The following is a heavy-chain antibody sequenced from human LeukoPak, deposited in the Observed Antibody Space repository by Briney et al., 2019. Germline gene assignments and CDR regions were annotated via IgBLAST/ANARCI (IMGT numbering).Heavy chain of an antibody. D-gene: IGHD3-10*01. CDR3: ARSRGWFDP. CDR2: IYYTGCN. Sequence: SVSLSLTCTVSGGSISSYYWSWIRQPPGKGLEWIGYIYYTGCNNYNPSLKSRVTISVDTSKNQFSLKLSSVTAADTAVYYCARSRGWFDPWGQGTLVTV. V-gene: IGHV4-59*01. J-gene: IGHJ5*02. CDR1: GGSISSYY.